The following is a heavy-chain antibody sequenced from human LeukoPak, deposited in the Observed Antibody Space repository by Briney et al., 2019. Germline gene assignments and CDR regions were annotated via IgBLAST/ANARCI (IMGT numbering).Heavy chain of an antibody. CDR2: ISAYNGNT. Sequence: ASVKFSCKASGYTFTSYGISWVRQAPGQGLEWMGWISAYNGNTNYAQKLQGRVTMTTDTSTSTAYMELRSLRSDDTAVYYCARLPIAVAGLYYFDYWGQGTLVTVSS. CDR3: ARLPIAVAGLYYFDY. D-gene: IGHD6-19*01. J-gene: IGHJ4*02. V-gene: IGHV1-18*01. CDR1: GYTFTSYG.